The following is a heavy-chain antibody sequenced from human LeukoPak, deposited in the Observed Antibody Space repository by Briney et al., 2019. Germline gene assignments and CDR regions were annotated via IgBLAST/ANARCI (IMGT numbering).Heavy chain of an antibody. V-gene: IGHV4-4*07. D-gene: IGHD1-26*01. CDR3: ATSVGYSGSYRSFDY. CDR1: GGSISSYY. CDR2: IYTSGST. J-gene: IGHJ4*02. Sequence: PSETLSLTCTVSGGSISSYYWSWIRQPAGKGLEWIGRIYTSGSTNYNPSLKSRVTISVDTSKNQFSLKLSSVTAADTAVYYCATSVGYSGSYRSFDYWGQGTLVTVSS.